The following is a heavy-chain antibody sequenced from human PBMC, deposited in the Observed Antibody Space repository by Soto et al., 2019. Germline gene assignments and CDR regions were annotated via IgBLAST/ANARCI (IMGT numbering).Heavy chain of an antibody. D-gene: IGHD1-26*01. CDR1: GGSISSGGYS. J-gene: IGHJ4*02. CDR2: IYHSGST. V-gene: IGHV4-30-2*01. CDR3: AAGGGLPRYY. Sequence: QLQLQESGSGLVKPSQTLSLTCAVSGGSISSGGYSWSWIRQPPGKGLEWIGYIYHSGSTYYNPSRKSRCTISVDRSKNHFSLKLSSVTPADTAVYYRAAGGGLPRYYWGQGTLVTVSS.